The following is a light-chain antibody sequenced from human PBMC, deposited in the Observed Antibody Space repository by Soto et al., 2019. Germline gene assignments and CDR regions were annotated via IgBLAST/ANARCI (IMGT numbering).Light chain of an antibody. Sequence: EIALTQSPGTLSLSPGERATLSCRASQSLSSSYLAWYQQKPGQAPRLLIYGASSSATGIPDRFSGSGSGTDFTLTISRLEPEDFAVYYCQQYGSSRTFGQGTKVEIK. CDR2: GAS. CDR3: QQYGSSRT. V-gene: IGKV3-20*01. J-gene: IGKJ1*01. CDR1: QSLSSSY.